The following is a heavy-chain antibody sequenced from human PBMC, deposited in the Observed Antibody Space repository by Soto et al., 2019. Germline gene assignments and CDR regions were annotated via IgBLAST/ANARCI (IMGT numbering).Heavy chain of an antibody. CDR3: ATQGGVYGSGSYGFYYYYGMDV. CDR2: IYYSGST. CDR1: GGSISSSSYY. Sequence: QLQLQESGPGLVKPSETLSLTCTVSGGSISSSSYYWGWIRQPPGKGLEWIGSIYYSGSTYYNPSLKSRVTISVDTSKNQFSLKRSSVTAADTAVYYCATQGGVYGSGSYGFYYYYGMDVWGQGTTVTVSS. J-gene: IGHJ6*02. V-gene: IGHV4-39*01. D-gene: IGHD3-10*01.